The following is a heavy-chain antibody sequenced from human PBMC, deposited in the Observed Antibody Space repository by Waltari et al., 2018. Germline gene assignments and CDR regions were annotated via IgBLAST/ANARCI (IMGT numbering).Heavy chain of an antibody. Sequence: VRLVESGGGLVKPGESLRISCSASGLPFSTVWMTWVRQVPGKGRECVGLIKRQTGGVTTYYAAPVKGRFTILREDSTTTLYLQMDSLKTEDTAVDYCVKMNQMGAFDYWGQGTLVTVSS. J-gene: IGHJ4*02. CDR3: VKMNQMGAFDY. CDR2: IKRQTGGVTT. D-gene: IGHD2-8*01. CDR1: GLPFSTVW. V-gene: IGHV3-15*01.